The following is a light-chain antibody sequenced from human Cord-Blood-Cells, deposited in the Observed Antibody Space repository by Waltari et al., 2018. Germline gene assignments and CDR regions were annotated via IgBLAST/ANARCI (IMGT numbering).Light chain of an antibody. Sequence: EIVMTQSPATLSVSPGERATLSCRASQSVSSNLAWYQQKPGQAPRLLIYGASTRATGIPARFSCSGSGTEFTLTISSLQSEDFAVYYCQQYNNWQTFGGGTKVEIK. CDR3: QQYNNWQT. CDR1: QSVSSN. J-gene: IGKJ4*01. CDR2: GAS. V-gene: IGKV3-15*01.